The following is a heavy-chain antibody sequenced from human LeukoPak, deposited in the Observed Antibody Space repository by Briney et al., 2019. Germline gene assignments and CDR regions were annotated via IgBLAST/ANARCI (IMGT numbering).Heavy chain of an antibody. D-gene: IGHD5-18*01. Sequence: GGSLRLSCAASGFTFSSYSMNWVRQAPGKGLEWVSVIYSGGSTYYADSVKGRFTISRDNSKNTLYLQMNSLRAEDTAVYYCARDDQLWFYYWGQGTLVTVSS. CDR3: ARDDQLWFYY. J-gene: IGHJ4*02. CDR1: GFTFSSYS. CDR2: IYSGGST. V-gene: IGHV3-66*01.